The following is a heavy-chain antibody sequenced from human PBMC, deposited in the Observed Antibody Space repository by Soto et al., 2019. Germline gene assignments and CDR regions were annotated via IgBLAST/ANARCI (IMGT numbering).Heavy chain of an antibody. CDR3: ARESHDILTGPPWVWYFDL. V-gene: IGHV4-34*01. J-gene: IGHJ2*01. CDR1: GGSLRGYS. CDR2: INARGST. D-gene: IGHD3-9*01. Sequence: QVQLQQWGAGPLRPLETLSLTCGVSGGSLRGYSWAWIRQSPGKGLEWIGEINARGSTNYNPSLKSRVSISVDTSKNHYSLKLRSVTAADTAVYYCARESHDILTGPPWVWYFDLWGRGTLVTVSS.